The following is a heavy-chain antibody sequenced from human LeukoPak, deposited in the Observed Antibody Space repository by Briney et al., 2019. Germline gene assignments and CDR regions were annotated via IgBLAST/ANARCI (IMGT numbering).Heavy chain of an antibody. D-gene: IGHD5-18*01. CDR2: ISYDGSNK. Sequence: GRSLRLSCAASGFTFSSYGMHWVRQAPGKGLEWVAVISYDGSNKYYADSVKGRFTISRDNSKNTLYLQMNSLRTEDTAVYYCARDLAGYSYGFEPWGQGTLVTVSS. CDR1: GFTFSSYG. J-gene: IGHJ5*02. V-gene: IGHV3-30*03. CDR3: ARDLAGYSYGFEP.